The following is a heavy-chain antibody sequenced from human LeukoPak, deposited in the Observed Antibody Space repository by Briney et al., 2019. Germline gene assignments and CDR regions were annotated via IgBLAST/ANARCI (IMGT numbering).Heavy chain of an antibody. D-gene: IGHD6-13*01. V-gene: IGHV4-30-4*08. CDR1: GGSISSGNYY. J-gene: IGHJ5*02. Sequence: SETLSLTCSVSGGSISSGNYYWFWIRQPPGKGLEWIGYIYSSGTTYYNPSLESRLIISVDTSKNQFSLKLNSVTAADTAVYYCARDRSSSYTRDWFDPWGQGALVTVSS. CDR3: ARDRSSSYTRDWFDP. CDR2: IYSSGTT.